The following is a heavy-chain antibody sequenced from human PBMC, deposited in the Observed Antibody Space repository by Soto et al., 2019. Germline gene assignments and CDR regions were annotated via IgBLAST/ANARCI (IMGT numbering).Heavy chain of an antibody. CDR2: IYYSGST. J-gene: IGHJ4*02. V-gene: IGHV4-59*01. CDR1: GGSISSYY. Sequence: TSETLSLTCTVSGGSISSYYWSWIRQPPGKGLEWIGYIYYSGSTNYNPSLKSRVTISVDTSKNQFSLKLSSVTAADTAVYYCAGTYYDSSCTPDYWGQGTRFTVP. CDR3: AGTYYDSSCTPDY. D-gene: IGHD3-22*01.